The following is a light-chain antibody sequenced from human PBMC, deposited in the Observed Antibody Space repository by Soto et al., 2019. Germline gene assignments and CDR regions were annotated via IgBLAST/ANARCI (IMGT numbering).Light chain of an antibody. V-gene: IGKV3-20*01. J-gene: IGKJ1*01. Sequence: EIVLTQSPGTLSLSPGESATLSCRASQSFASTDLAWYQQKPGQAPRRLLYGPSTRAAGIPDRFRGSGSGADFTFILSRLEHEDFDVYYCQQFSASPHTLGQGTTVDI. CDR3: QQFSASPHT. CDR1: QSFASTD. CDR2: GPS.